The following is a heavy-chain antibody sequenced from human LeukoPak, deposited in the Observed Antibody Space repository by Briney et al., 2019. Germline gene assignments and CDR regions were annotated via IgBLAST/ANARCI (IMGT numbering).Heavy chain of an antibody. Sequence: GASVKVSCKASGYTFTAYYIHWVRQAPGQGLEWMGWISAYNGNTNYAQKLQGRVTMTTDTSTSTAYMELRSLRSDDTAVYYCARGLGARGYYYYGMDVWGQGTTVTVSS. J-gene: IGHJ6*02. CDR3: ARGLGARGYYYYGMDV. CDR1: GYTFTAYY. V-gene: IGHV1-18*04. D-gene: IGHD1-26*01. CDR2: ISAYNGNT.